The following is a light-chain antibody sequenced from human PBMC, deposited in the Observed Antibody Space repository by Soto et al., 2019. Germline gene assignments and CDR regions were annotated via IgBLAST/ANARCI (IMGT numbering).Light chain of an antibody. CDR2: GAS. J-gene: IGKJ4*01. CDR3: LQYGSSPPLT. CDR1: QSISRSF. V-gene: IGKV3-20*01. Sequence: EFVLTQSPGKLSLSPGERATLSCRASQSISRSFLAWYQQKPGQAPRLLIYGASSRGTGIPDRFSVSESGTDFTLSISRLEPEDFAVYYWLQYGSSPPLTFGGGTKVEIK.